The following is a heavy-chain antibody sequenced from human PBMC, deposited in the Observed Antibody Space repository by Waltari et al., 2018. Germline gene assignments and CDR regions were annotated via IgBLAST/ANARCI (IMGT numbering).Heavy chain of an antibody. Sequence: EVQLVESGGGVVQPGGSLRLSCAASGFTCSRFWVGWVRQAPGKGLEWVATMKQDGSETNYVDSGKGRFTISRDDANNSLYLQMNSLRAEDTALYYCTRGSGWYHYWGQGTLVTVSS. V-gene: IGHV3-7*04. CDR3: TRGSGWYHY. CDR1: GFTCSRFW. D-gene: IGHD6-19*01. CDR2: MKQDGSET. J-gene: IGHJ4*02.